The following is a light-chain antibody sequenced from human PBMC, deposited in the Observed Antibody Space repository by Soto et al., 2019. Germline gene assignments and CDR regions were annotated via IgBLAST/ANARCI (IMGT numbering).Light chain of an antibody. V-gene: IGKV3-15*01. CDR2: GAS. Sequence: EIMMTQSPGTLSVSPGEGATLSCTASQSVNRNLAWYQQKPGQPPRLLLYGASTRATGIPPRFRGSGSGTEFTLLIISLQYEDYAVYYCHQHNYWTPGTFGPGTKVEIK. CDR3: HQHNYWTPGT. CDR1: QSVNRN. J-gene: IGKJ3*01.